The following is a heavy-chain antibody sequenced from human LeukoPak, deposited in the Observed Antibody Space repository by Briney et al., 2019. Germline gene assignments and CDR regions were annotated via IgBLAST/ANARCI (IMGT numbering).Heavy chain of an antibody. Sequence: ASVKVSCKASGGTFSSYAISWVRQAPRHGLEWMGWISAYNGNTNYAQKLQGRVTMTTDTSTSTAYMELRSLRSDDTAVYYCARNLYYYGSGSYNLFDYWGQGTLVTVSS. V-gene: IGHV1-18*01. CDR2: ISAYNGNT. J-gene: IGHJ4*02. CDR1: GGTFSSYA. CDR3: ARNLYYYGSGSYNLFDY. D-gene: IGHD3-10*01.